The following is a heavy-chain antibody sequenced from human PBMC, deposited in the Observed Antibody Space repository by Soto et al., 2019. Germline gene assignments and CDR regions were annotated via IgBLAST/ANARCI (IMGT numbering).Heavy chain of an antibody. D-gene: IGHD3-10*01. J-gene: IGHJ6*02. CDR2: TYYRSKWYN. CDR1: GDSVSSNSAA. V-gene: IGHV6-1*01. Sequence: TLSLTCAISGDSVSSNSAAWNWIRQSPSRGLEWLGRTYYRSKWYNDYAVSVKSRITINPDTSKNQFSLQLNSVTPEDTAVYFCARDLGGMIDYYYYYGMDVWGQGTTVTVSS. CDR3: ARDLGGMIDYYYYYGMDV.